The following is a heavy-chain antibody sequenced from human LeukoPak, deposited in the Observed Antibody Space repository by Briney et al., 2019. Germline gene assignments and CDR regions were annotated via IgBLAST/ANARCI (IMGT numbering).Heavy chain of an antibody. J-gene: IGHJ4*02. Sequence: ASVKVSCKASGYIFTNYGMTWVRQAPGQGLEWMGWISAFNGITDYAQNLQGRVTMTTDTSTTTAYMELRSLRSDDTAVYYCAREGRYCSGGSCYSSEPYFDYWGQGTLVTVFS. V-gene: IGHV1-18*01. CDR1: GYIFTNYG. D-gene: IGHD2-15*01. CDR3: AREGRYCSGGSCYSSEPYFDY. CDR2: ISAFNGIT.